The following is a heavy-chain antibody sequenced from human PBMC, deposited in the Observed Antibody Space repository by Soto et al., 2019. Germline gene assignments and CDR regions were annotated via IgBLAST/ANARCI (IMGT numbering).Heavy chain of an antibody. J-gene: IGHJ4*02. D-gene: IGHD6-13*01. CDR1: GFTVSSNY. CDR2: IYSGGST. V-gene: IGHV3-53*01. CDR3: ARSLAAPSWGHYFDY. Sequence: GGSLRLSCAASGFTVSSNYMSWVRQAPGKGLEWVSVIYSGGSTYYADSVKGRFTISRDNSKNTLYLQMNSLRAEDTAVYYCARSLAAPSWGHYFDYWGQGTLVTVSS.